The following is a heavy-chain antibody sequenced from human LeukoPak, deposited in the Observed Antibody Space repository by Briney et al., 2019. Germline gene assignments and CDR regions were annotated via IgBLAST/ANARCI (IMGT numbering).Heavy chain of an antibody. Sequence: GGSLRLSCAASGFTFSNYAIHWVRQAPGKGLEWVAIMSYDGSNKFYADSVKGRFTISRDNSKNTLYLQMNTLRAEDTAVYYCAKRAVAGTGRAFDYWGQGTLVTVSS. CDR3: AKRAVAGTGRAFDY. CDR1: GFTFSNYA. D-gene: IGHD6-19*01. V-gene: IGHV3-30-3*01. J-gene: IGHJ4*02. CDR2: MSYDGSNK.